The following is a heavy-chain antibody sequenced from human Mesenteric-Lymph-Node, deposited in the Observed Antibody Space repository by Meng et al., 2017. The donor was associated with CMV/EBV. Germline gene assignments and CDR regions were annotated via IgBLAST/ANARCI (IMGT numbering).Heavy chain of an antibody. CDR3: AKVSAAGGVIFDY. CDR1: GFTLSSNW. J-gene: IGHJ4*02. CDR2: IDNDGSST. D-gene: IGHD6-13*01. V-gene: IGHV3-74*01. Sequence: GESLKISCTASGFTLSSNWMHWVRQAPGKGLVWVSRIDNDGSSTTYADSVRGRFTISRDNAKNSLYLQMNSLRAEDTALYYCAKVSAAGGVIFDYWGQGTLVTVSS.